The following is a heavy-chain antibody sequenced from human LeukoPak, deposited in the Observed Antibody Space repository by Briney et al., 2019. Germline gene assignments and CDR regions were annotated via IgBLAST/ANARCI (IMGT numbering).Heavy chain of an antibody. CDR3: ANPRVATSPFDY. J-gene: IGHJ4*02. Sequence: GGSLRPSCAASGFTFSSYAMSWVRQAPGKGLEWVSAISGSGGSTYYADSVKGRFTISRDNYKNTLYLQMNSLRAEDTAVYYCANPRVATSPFDYWGQGTLVTVSS. V-gene: IGHV3-23*01. D-gene: IGHD5-12*01. CDR1: GFTFSSYA. CDR2: ISGSGGST.